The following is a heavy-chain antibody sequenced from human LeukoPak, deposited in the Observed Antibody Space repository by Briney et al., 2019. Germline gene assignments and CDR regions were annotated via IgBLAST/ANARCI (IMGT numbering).Heavy chain of an antibody. CDR2: ISSSGSTI. CDR1: GFTFSDYY. CDR3: ARAHCSGGSCYSGIWRYYYYYYMDV. D-gene: IGHD2-15*01. Sequence: GGSLRLSCAASGFTFSDYYMSWIRQAPGKGLEWVSYISSSGSTIYYADSVKGRFTISRDNAKNSLYLQMNSLRAEDTAVYYCARAHCSGGSCYSGIWRYYYYYYMDVWGKGTTVTISS. J-gene: IGHJ6*03. V-gene: IGHV3-11*01.